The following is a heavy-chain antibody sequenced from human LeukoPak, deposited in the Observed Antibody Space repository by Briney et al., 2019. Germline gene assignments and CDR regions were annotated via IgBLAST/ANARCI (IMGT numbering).Heavy chain of an antibody. J-gene: IGHJ6*02. V-gene: IGHV3-9*01. CDR1: GFTFDDYA. CDR2: ISWNSGSI. D-gene: IGHD3-10*01. Sequence: GGSLRLFCAASGFTFDDYAMHWVRQAPGKGLEWVSGISWNSGSIGYADSVKGRFTISRNNAKNSLYLQMNSLRAEDTALYYCAKDIYRLLWSFYGMDVWGQGTTITVSS. CDR3: AKDIYRLLWSFYGMDV.